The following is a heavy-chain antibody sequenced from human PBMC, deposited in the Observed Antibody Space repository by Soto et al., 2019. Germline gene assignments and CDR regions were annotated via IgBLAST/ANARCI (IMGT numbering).Heavy chain of an antibody. CDR2: IMPIFRTP. CDR1: GGTFSTSA. Sequence: QVQLEQSGAEVKKPGSSVKVSCKASGGTFSTSAISWVRQAPGQGLEWMGGIMPIFRTPDYAQKFQGRVTVSADESTSTAYMELIGLTSDDTAVYYCARDNDRPQLGGNYYYILDVWGQGTTITVSS. CDR3: ARDNDRPQLGGNYYYILDV. V-gene: IGHV1-69*12. D-gene: IGHD2-8*01. J-gene: IGHJ6*02.